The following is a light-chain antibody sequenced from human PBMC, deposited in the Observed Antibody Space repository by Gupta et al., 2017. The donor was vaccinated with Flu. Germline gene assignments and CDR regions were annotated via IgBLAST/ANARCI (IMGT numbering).Light chain of an antibody. CDR2: AAS. V-gene: IGKV1-39*01. CDR3: QQSYSTPTWT. Sequence: DRVTITCRASQSVSRYVNWYQQKPGKAPKRLIYAASSLQSGVPSRFSGSGSGTDFTLSISSLQSEDFATYYCQQSYSTPTWTFGQGTKVEIK. CDR1: QSVSRY. J-gene: IGKJ1*01.